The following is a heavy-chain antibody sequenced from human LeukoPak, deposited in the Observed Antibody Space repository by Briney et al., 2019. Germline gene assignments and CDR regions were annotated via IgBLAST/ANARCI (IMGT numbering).Heavy chain of an antibody. CDR1: GYTLTELS. CDR3: ATVGSSWYGWFDP. V-gene: IGHV1-24*01. D-gene: IGHD6-13*01. CDR2: FDPEDGET. J-gene: IGHJ5*02. Sequence: ASVKVSCTVSGYTLTELSMHWVRQAPGKGLEWMGGFDPEDGETIYAQKFQGRVTMTEDTSTDTAYMDLSSLRSEDTAVYYCATVGSSWYGWFDPWGQGTLVTVSS.